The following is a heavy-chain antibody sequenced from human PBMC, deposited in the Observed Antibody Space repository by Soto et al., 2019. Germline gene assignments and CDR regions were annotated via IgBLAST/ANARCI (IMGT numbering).Heavy chain of an antibody. J-gene: IGHJ6*02. Sequence: QVQLQESGPGLVKPSQTLSLTCTVSGGSISSGGYYWSWIRQHPGKGLEWIGYIYYSGSTYYNPSLKSRVTISVDTSKNQFSLKLSSVTAADTAVYYCARDYGRVVVADYYYYGMDVWGQGTTVTVSS. CDR2: IYYSGST. CDR3: ARDYGRVVVADYYYYGMDV. V-gene: IGHV4-31*03. CDR1: GGSISSGGYY. D-gene: IGHD2-15*01.